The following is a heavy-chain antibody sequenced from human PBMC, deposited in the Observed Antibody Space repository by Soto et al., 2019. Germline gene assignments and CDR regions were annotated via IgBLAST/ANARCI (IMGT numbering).Heavy chain of an antibody. Sequence: QVQLQESGPGLVKPSETLSLTCTVSGGSISSYYWSWIRQPPGKGLEWIGYIYYSGSTNYNPSLKSRVTISVDTSKNQFSLKLSSVTAADTAVYYCERHKEPWFGDPIPAFDIWGQGTMVTVSS. V-gene: IGHV4-59*08. D-gene: IGHD3-10*01. CDR3: ERHKEPWFGDPIPAFDI. CDR1: GGSISSYY. J-gene: IGHJ3*02. CDR2: IYYSGST.